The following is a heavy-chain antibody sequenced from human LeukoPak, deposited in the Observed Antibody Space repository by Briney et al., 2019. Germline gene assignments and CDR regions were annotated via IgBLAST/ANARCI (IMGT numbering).Heavy chain of an antibody. CDR3: VSPRGFSYGYFDY. D-gene: IGHD5-18*01. V-gene: IGHV4-34*01. CDR2: INHSGRT. CDR1: GGSLSGYH. J-gene: IGHJ4*02. Sequence: SETLSLTCAVYGGSLSGYHWSWIRQPPGKGLEWIGEINHSGRTNYHPSLKSRVTISVDTSKNQFSLTLGSVSATDTAVYYCVSPRGFSYGYFDYWGQGTLVTVSS.